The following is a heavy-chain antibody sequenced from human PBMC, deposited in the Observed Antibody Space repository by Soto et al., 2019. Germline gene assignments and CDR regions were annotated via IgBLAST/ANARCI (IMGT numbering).Heavy chain of an antibody. J-gene: IGHJ4*02. Sequence: VQLVESGGGVVQPGRSLRLSCAASGFTFSSFAMSWVRQAPGKGLEWVSSISGSGGGTYYADSVKGRFTISRDNSKNTLYLQMNSLTAEDTAVYYCAKNYYFDNWGQGTLVTVSS. V-gene: IGHV3-23*04. CDR2: ISGSGGGT. CDR1: GFTFSSFA. CDR3: AKNYYFDN.